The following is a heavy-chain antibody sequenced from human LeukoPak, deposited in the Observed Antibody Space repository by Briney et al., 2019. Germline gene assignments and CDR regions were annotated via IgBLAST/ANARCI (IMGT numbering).Heavy chain of an antibody. J-gene: IGHJ4*02. V-gene: IGHV6-1*01. D-gene: IGHD2-21*01. CDR2: TYYRSKWYN. Sequence: SQTLSLTCAISGDSVSSNSAAWNWIRQSLSRGLEWLGRTYYRSKWYNDYAVFVESRITINPDTSKNQFSLQLNSVTPEDTAVYYCARHIYYFDSWGQGTLVTVSS. CDR1: GDSVSSNSAA. CDR3: ARHIYYFDS.